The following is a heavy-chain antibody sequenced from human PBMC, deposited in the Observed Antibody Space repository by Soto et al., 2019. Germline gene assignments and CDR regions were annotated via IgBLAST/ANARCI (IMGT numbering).Heavy chain of an antibody. Sequence: EVQLVESGGGLVKPGGSLRLSCAASGFTFSSYSMNWVRQAPGKGLEWVSAISSSSSYIYYADSVKGRFTISRDNAKKSLYLQMNRLRAEDTAVYYSARDQTRYSHGYGLGYWGQGTLVTVSS. V-gene: IGHV3-21*01. CDR2: ISSSSSYI. CDR1: GFTFSSYS. J-gene: IGHJ4*02. CDR3: ARDQTRYSHGYGLGY. D-gene: IGHD5-18*01.